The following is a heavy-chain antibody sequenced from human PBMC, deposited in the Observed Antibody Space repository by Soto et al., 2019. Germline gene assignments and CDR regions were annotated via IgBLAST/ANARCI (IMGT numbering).Heavy chain of an antibody. J-gene: IGHJ5*02. CDR1: GASISTNHHN. CDR2: IHYRGDT. D-gene: IGHD3-9*01. CDR3: ARLPTGYPNWFDP. V-gene: IGHV4-39*01. Sequence: QVQLQGSGPGLVRPSETLSLTCTVSGASISTNHHNWAWVRQLPGKGLEWMGNIHYRGDTYFNPSLGSRLSMSVDTSKNQFSLKLTSVTAADTAVYYCARLPTGYPNWFDPWGQGTLVTVSS.